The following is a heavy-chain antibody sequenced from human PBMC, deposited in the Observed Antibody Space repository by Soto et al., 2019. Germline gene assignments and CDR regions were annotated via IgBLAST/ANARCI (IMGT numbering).Heavy chain of an antibody. D-gene: IGHD6-13*01. V-gene: IGHV4-4*02. Sequence: NPSETLSLTCAVSGDSISSNNWWSWVRQAPGKGLEWIGEVYHSGTTIYNPSLKSRVTMSVDKSKNRFSLKMSSVTAADTAVYYCARVAVVAAAGSWFDPWGQGTLVTVSS. J-gene: IGHJ5*02. CDR3: ARVAVVAAAGSWFDP. CDR1: GDSISSNNW. CDR2: VYHSGTT.